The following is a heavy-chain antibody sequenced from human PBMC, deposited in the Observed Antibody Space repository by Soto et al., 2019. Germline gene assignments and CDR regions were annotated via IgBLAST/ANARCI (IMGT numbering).Heavy chain of an antibody. CDR3: TTLGFLEWLLPTYYFDY. Sequence: GGSLRLSCAASGFTFSSYAMSWVRQAPGKGLEWVGRIKSKTDGGTTDYAAPVKGRFTISRDDSKNTLYLQMNSLKTEDTAVYYCTTLGFLEWLLPTYYFDYWGQGTLVTVSS. D-gene: IGHD3-3*01. CDR1: GFTFSSYA. V-gene: IGHV3-15*01. J-gene: IGHJ4*02. CDR2: IKSKTDGGTT.